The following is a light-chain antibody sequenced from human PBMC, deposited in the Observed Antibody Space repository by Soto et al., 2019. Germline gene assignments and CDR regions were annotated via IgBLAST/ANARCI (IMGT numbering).Light chain of an antibody. J-gene: IGLJ2*01. V-gene: IGLV1-44*01. CDR1: SSNIGSNT. Sequence: QSVLTQPPSASGTPGQRVTISCSGSSSNIGSNTVNWYQQLPGTAPKLVIYSNNQWPSGVPDRFSGSKSGTSASLAISGLQSEDEADYYCVAWDDSLNGYVVFGGGTKVTV. CDR2: SNN. CDR3: VAWDDSLNGYVV.